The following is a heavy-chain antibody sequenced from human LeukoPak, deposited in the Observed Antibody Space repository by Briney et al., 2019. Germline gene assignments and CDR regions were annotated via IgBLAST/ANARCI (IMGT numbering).Heavy chain of an antibody. CDR1: GFTFSSYG. CDR3: ARGTYYDILTGYYGYYYGMDV. J-gene: IGHJ6*02. CDR2: IWYDGSNK. V-gene: IGHV3-33*01. Sequence: PGGSLRLSCAASGFTFSSYGMHWVRQAPGKGLEWVAVIWYDGSNKYYADSVKGRFTISRDNSKNTLYLQMNSLRAEDTAVYCCARGTYYDILTGYYGYYYGMDVWGQGTTVTVSS. D-gene: IGHD3-9*01.